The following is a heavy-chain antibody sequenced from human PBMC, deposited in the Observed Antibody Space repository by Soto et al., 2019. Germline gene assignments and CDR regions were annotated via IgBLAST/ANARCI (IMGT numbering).Heavy chain of an antibody. J-gene: IGHJ4*02. CDR3: ASLNCSSTSCYVVGLDY. Sequence: QVQLVQSGAEVKKPGSSVKVSCKASGGTFSRYAISWVRQAPGQGLEWMGAIFPIFGTASYAQKYQGRVTIAAAESTITAYMELRSLSFEDTAVYYCASLNCSSTSCYVVGLDYWGQGTLVNVSS. CDR2: IFPIFGTA. CDR1: GGTFSRYA. D-gene: IGHD2-2*01. V-gene: IGHV1-69*01.